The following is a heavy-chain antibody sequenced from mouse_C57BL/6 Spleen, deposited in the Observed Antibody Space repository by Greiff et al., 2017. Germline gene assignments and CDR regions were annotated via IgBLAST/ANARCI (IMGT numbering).Heavy chain of an antibody. D-gene: IGHD1-1*01. V-gene: IGHV5-17*01. J-gene: IGHJ1*03. CDR3: AKTYYGSSYGYFDV. CDR1: GFIFSDYG. Sequence: EVMLVESGGGLVKPGGSLKLSCAASGFIFSDYGMHWVRQAPEKGLEWVAYISSGSSTIYYADTVKGRFTISRDNAKNTLFLQMTSLRSEDTAMYYCAKTYYGSSYGYFDVWGTGTTVTVPS. CDR2: ISSGSSTI.